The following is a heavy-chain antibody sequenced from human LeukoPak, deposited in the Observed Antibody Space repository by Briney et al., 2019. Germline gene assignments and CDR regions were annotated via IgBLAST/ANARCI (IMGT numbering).Heavy chain of an antibody. CDR2: IIPILGIA. V-gene: IGHV1-69*04. J-gene: IGHJ4*02. D-gene: IGHD4-23*01. CDR1: GGTFSSYA. CDR3: ATPGGKASPLKD. Sequence: SVKVACKASGGTFSSYAISWVRQAPGQGLEWMGRIIPILGIANYAQKFQGRVTITADKSTSTAYMELSSLRSEDTAVYYCATPGGKASPLKDWGQGTLVTVSS.